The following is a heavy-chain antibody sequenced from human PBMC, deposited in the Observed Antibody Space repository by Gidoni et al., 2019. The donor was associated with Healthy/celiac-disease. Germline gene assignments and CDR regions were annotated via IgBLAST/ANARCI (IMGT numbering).Heavy chain of an antibody. D-gene: IGHD3-22*01. Sequence: QLQLQESGPGLVKPSETLSLTCTVSGGSISSSIYYWGWIRQPPGKGLEWIGSIYYSGSTYYNPSLKSRVTISVDTSKNQFSLKLSSVTAADTAVYYCARVRGYYDSSGYYLDAFDIWGQGTMVTVSS. CDR2: IYYSGST. V-gene: IGHV4-39*07. J-gene: IGHJ3*02. CDR1: GGSISSSIYY. CDR3: ARVRGYYDSSGYYLDAFDI.